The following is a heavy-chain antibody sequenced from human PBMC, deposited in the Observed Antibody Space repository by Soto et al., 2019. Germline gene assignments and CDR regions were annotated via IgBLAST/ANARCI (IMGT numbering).Heavy chain of an antibody. CDR1: GFTFSNAW. V-gene: IGHV3-15*07. CDR2: IKSKTDGGTT. J-gene: IGHJ4*02. CDR3: TTGAQFWSGYSTFDY. Sequence: EVQLVESGGGLVKPGGSLRLSCAASGFTFSNAWMNWVRQAPGKGLEWVGRIKSKTDGGTTDYAAPVKGRFTISRDDSKNTLYLQMNRLKTEDTAVYYCTTGAQFWSGYSTFDYWGQGTLVTVSS. D-gene: IGHD3-3*01.